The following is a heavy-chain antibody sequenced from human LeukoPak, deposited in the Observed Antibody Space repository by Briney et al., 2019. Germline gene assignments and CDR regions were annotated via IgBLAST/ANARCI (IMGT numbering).Heavy chain of an antibody. CDR2: IYYSGST. Sequence: PSETLSLTCTVSGGSISSYYWSWIRQPPGKGLEWIGYIYYSGSTNYNPSLKSRVTISVDTSKNQFSLKLSSVTAADTAVYYCASLMGYYDILTGYYKGYYFDYWGQGTLVTVSS. V-gene: IGHV4-59*01. CDR1: GGSISSYY. D-gene: IGHD3-9*01. CDR3: ASLMGYYDILTGYYKGYYFDY. J-gene: IGHJ4*02.